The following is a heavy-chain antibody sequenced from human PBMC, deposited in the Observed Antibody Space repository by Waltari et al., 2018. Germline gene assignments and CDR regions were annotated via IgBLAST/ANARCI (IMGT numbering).Heavy chain of an antibody. Sequence: QVQLVQSGAEVKKPGASVKVSCKASGYTFTSYAMHWVRQAPGQRLEWMGWINAGNGNTKYSQEFQGRVTITRDTSASTAYMELSSLRSEDMAVYYCARGGPVVPAFFGVVIPFDYWGQGTLVTVSS. CDR3: ARGGPVVPAFFGVVIPFDY. D-gene: IGHD3-3*01. CDR2: INAGNGNT. V-gene: IGHV1-3*03. J-gene: IGHJ4*02. CDR1: GYTFTSYA.